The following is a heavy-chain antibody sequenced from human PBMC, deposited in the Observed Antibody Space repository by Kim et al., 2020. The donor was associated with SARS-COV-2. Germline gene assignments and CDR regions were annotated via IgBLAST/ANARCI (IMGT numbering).Heavy chain of an antibody. CDR3: ASSYSSYDAFDI. J-gene: IGHJ3*02. Sequence: SYAQKFQGRVTMTRDTSTSTVYMELSSLRSEDTAVYYCASSYSSYDAFDIWGQGTMVTVSS. V-gene: IGHV1-46*01. D-gene: IGHD6-19*01.